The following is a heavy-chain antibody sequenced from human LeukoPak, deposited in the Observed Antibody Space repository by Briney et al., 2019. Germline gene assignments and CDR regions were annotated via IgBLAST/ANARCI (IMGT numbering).Heavy chain of an antibody. Sequence: VKVSCKASGYTFTSYGISWVRQAPGQGLEWMGWISAYNGNTNYSQKLQGRVTMTTDTSTSTAYMELRSLRSDDTAVYYCARDLSSYYDFWSGYYNTFDYWGQGTLVTVSS. CDR3: ARDLSSYYDFWSGYYNTFDY. V-gene: IGHV1-18*01. CDR1: GYTFTSYG. CDR2: ISAYNGNT. D-gene: IGHD3-3*01. J-gene: IGHJ4*02.